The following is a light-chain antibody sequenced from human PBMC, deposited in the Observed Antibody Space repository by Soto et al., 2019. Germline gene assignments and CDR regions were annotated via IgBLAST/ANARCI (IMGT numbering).Light chain of an antibody. Sequence: NFMLSQPHSVSESPGKTVTISCTGSSGSIASNYVQWYQQRPGSAPTTVIYEDNQRPSGVPDRFSGSIDSSSNSASLIISGLKAEDEADYYCQSFDSSNVVFGGGTQLTVL. J-gene: IGLJ2*01. V-gene: IGLV6-57*02. CDR3: QSFDSSNVV. CDR1: SGSIASNY. CDR2: EDN.